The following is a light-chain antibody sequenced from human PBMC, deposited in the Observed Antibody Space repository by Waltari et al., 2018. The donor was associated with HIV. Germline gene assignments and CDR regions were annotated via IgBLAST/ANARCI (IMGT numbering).Light chain of an antibody. CDR2: VTSDGSH. Sequence: QLVLTQSPSASASLGASVKLTCTLSSGHRSYAIAWHQQQPEKGPHYLMKVTSDGSHRKGDGFPGRFSGSSSGAERYLTISSLQSEDEAAYYCQTWGTGIRVFGGGTKLTVL. CDR1: SGHRSYA. CDR3: QTWGTGIRV. J-gene: IGLJ3*02. V-gene: IGLV4-69*01.